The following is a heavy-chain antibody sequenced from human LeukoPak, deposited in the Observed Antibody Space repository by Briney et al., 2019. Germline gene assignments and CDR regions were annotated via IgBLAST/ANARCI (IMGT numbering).Heavy chain of an antibody. D-gene: IGHD3-22*01. Sequence: PGGSLRLSCAVSGFTFSSYAMSWVRQAPGKGLEWVSAISGSGGSTYYADSVKGRFTISRDNSKNTLYLQMNSLRAEDTAVYYCAKSPSITMIVVVMLDYWGQGTLVTVSS. CDR2: ISGSGGST. CDR3: AKSPSITMIVVVMLDY. J-gene: IGHJ4*02. CDR1: GFTFSSYA. V-gene: IGHV3-23*01.